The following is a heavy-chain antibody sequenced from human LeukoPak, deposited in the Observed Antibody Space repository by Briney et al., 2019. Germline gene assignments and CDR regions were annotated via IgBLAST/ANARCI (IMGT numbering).Heavy chain of an antibody. V-gene: IGHV4-39*07. CDR2: IYYSGST. CDR3: ASLSGDQNHVRRDGYNYVDY. J-gene: IGHJ4*02. Sequence: SETLSLTCTVSGGSISSSSYYWGWIRQPPGKGLEWIGSIYYSGSTYYNPSLKSRVTISVDTSKNQFSLKLSSVTAADTAVYYCASLSGDQNHVRRDGYNYVDYWGQGTLVTVSS. D-gene: IGHD5-24*01. CDR1: GGSISSSSYY.